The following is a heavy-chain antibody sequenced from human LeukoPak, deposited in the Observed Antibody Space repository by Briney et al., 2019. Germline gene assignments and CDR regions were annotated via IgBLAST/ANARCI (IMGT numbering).Heavy chain of an antibody. V-gene: IGHV4-59*05. J-gene: IGHJ5*02. CDR2: IYYSGST. D-gene: IGHD3-10*01. CDR1: GGSISSYY. Sequence: KPSETLSLTCTVSGGSISSYYWSWIRQPPGKGLEWIGSIYYSGSTYYNPSLKSRVTISVDTSKNQFSLKLSSVTAADTAVYYCARNKYYYGSGNYGVPNWFDPWGQGTVVTVSS. CDR3: ARNKYYYGSGNYGVPNWFDP.